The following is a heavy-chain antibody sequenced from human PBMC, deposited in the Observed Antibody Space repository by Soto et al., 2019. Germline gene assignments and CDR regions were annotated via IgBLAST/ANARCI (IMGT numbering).Heavy chain of an antibody. CDR1: GFTFSTYA. Sequence: LRLSCAASGFTFSTYAMIWVRQAPGKGLEWVSVISGSGISTYYADSVKGRFTISRDNSKNTVYLQMNSLRAEDTALYYCAEDRGYSGTYWWWGQGALVTVSS. CDR3: AEDRGYSGTYWW. J-gene: IGHJ4*02. D-gene: IGHD1-26*01. CDR2: ISGSGIST. V-gene: IGHV3-23*01.